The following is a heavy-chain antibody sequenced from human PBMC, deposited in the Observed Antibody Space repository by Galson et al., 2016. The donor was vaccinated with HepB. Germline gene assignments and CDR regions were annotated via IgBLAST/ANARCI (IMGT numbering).Heavy chain of an antibody. CDR2: INHSGDT. CDR3: AGVGVVATNWFDP. Sequence: SETLSLTCGVDGGSFNAYYWSWIRQPPGKGLEWIGEINHSGDTKYNPSLKSRVTLSVDTSKNQFSLELTSMTAADTAVYYCAGVGVVATNWFDPWGQGTLVTVSS. CDR1: GGSFNAYY. D-gene: IGHD2-15*01. J-gene: IGHJ5*02. V-gene: IGHV4-34*01.